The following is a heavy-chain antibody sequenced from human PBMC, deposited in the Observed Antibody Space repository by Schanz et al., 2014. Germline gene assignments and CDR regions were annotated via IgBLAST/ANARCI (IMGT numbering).Heavy chain of an antibody. Sequence: QVQLVESGGGVVQPGGSLRLSCAASGFIFSNYGMHWVRQAPGKGLEWVSGISGGGGTRNYADSVKGRFTVFRDNSKRTLYLESNDPRAEDTAVYYCAKDSCSSTTCYGYGMDVWGQGSTXTVSS. CDR3: AKDSCSSTTCYGYGMDV. CDR1: GFIFSNYG. J-gene: IGHJ6*02. D-gene: IGHD2-2*01. V-gene: IGHV3-NL1*01. CDR2: ISGGGGTR.